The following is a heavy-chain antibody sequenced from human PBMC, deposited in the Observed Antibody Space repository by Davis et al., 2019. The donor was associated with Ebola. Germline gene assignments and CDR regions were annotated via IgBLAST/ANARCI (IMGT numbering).Heavy chain of an antibody. J-gene: IGHJ5*01. Sequence: MPSETLSLTCTVSGGSVSSGYYYWSWVRQPPGKGLEWIGYIYYSGSTNYNPSLKSRVTMSVDTSKNQFSLKVTSVTAADTAVYYCATQYSNAWFDSWGQGTLVSVSS. V-gene: IGHV4-61*01. CDR2: IYYSGST. CDR3: ATQYSNAWFDS. D-gene: IGHD6-13*01. CDR1: GGSVSSGYYY.